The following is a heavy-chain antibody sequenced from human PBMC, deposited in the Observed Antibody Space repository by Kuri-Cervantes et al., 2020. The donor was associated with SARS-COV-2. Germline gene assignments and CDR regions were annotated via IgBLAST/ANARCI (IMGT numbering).Heavy chain of an antibody. CDR3: AKDMAAAAGTGADY. CDR1: GFIFDDYA. Sequence: GGSLRLSCAASGFIFDDYAMHWVRQAPGKGLEWVSLVSWDGGSTYYADSVKGRFTISRDNSKNSLYLQMNSLKTEDTALYYCAKDMAAAAGTGADYWGQGTLVTVSS. D-gene: IGHD6-13*01. CDR2: VSWDGGST. J-gene: IGHJ4*02. V-gene: IGHV3-43D*03.